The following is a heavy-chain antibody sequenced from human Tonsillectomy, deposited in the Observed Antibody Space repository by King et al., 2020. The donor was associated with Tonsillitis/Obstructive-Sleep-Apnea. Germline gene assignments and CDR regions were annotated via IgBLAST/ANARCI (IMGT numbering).Heavy chain of an antibody. Sequence: VQLQESGPGLVKPSETLSLTCTVSGGSISSYYWSWIRQPPGKGLEWIGYIYYSGSTNYNPSLKSRVTISVDTSKNQFSLKLSSVTAADTAVYYCARDDSSGYYFDAFDIWGQGTVVTVSS. J-gene: IGHJ3*02. CDR2: IYYSGST. V-gene: IGHV4-59*01. CDR1: GGSISSYY. CDR3: ARDDSSGYYFDAFDI. D-gene: IGHD3-22*01.